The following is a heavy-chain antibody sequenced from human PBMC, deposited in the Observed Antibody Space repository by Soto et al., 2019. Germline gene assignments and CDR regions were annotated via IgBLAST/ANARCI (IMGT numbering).Heavy chain of an antibody. Sequence: PSETLSLTCTVSGGSISSSSYYWGWIRQPPGKGLEWIGSIYYSGSTYYNPSLKSRVTISVDTSKNQFSLKLSSVTAADTAVYYSVGTPNVYDARTKNDYWGQGTLVTVSS. D-gene: IGHD3-16*01. CDR3: VGTPNVYDARTKNDY. CDR1: GGSISSSSYY. V-gene: IGHV4-39*01. CDR2: IYYSGST. J-gene: IGHJ4*02.